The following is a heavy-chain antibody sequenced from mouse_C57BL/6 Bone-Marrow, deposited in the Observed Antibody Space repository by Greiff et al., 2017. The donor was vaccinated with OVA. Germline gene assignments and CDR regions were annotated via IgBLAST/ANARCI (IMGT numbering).Heavy chain of an antibody. Sequence: VQLQQSGPVLVKPGASVKMSCKASGYTFTDYYMNWVKQSHGKSLEWIGVINPYNGGTSYNQKFKGKATLTVDKASSTAYMELNSLTSEDSAVYYCARWDYGLYYAMDDWGQGTSVTVSS. CDR3: ARWDYGLYYAMDD. CDR1: GYTFTDYY. J-gene: IGHJ4*01. CDR2: INPYNGGT. D-gene: IGHD1-1*01. V-gene: IGHV1-19*01.